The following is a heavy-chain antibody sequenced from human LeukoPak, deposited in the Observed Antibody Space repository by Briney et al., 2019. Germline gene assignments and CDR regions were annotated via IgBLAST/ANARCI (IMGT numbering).Heavy chain of an antibody. Sequence: GGSLRLSCAASGFTFSSDSMMWVRQAPGKGLERVSYISSSSTPIHYADSVKGRFTISRDNAKNSVYLQMNSLGAEDTAVYYCARDRTTDFWSGYYTNYFDYWGQGTLVTVSS. CDR3: ARDRTTDFWSGYYTNYFDY. D-gene: IGHD3-3*01. V-gene: IGHV3-48*01. CDR1: GFTFSSDS. J-gene: IGHJ4*02. CDR2: ISSSSTPI.